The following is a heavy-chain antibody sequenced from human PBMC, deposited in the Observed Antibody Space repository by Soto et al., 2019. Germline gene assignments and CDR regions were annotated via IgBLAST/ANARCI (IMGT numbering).Heavy chain of an antibody. J-gene: IGHJ6*02. CDR3: ARSCSGGSCYSTDYYGMDV. CDR1: GYTFTGYY. Sequence: ASVKVSCKASGYTFTGYYMHWVRQAPGQGLEWMGWINPNSGGTNYAQKFQGWVTMTRDTPISTAYMELSRLRSDDTAVYYCARSCSGGSCYSTDYYGMDVWGQGTTVTVSS. D-gene: IGHD2-15*01. CDR2: INPNSGGT. V-gene: IGHV1-2*04.